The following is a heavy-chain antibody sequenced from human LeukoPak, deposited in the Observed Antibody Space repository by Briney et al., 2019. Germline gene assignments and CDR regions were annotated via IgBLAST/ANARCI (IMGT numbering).Heavy chain of an antibody. CDR2: ISSSGSTI. CDR3: AELGITMIGGV. CDR1: GFTFSSYS. Sequence: GGSLRPSCAASGFTFSSYSMNWFRQAPGKGLEWVSYISSSGSTIYYADSVKGRFTISRDNAKNSLYLQMNSLRAEDTAVYYCAELGITMIGGVWGKGTTVTISS. J-gene: IGHJ6*04. D-gene: IGHD3-10*02. V-gene: IGHV3-48*04.